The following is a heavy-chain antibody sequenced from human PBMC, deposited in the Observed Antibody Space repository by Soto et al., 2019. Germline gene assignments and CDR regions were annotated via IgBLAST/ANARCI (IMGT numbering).Heavy chain of an antibody. CDR2: IIPIFGTA. D-gene: IGHD3-22*01. V-gene: IGHV1-69*06. CDR3: ARDDSSGYYYPNWFDP. CDR1: GGTFSSYA. Sequence: QVQLVQSGAEVKKPGSSVKVSCKASGGTFSSYAISWVRQAPGQGLEWMGGIIPIFGTANYAQKFQGRVTITADKSTSTAYMELSSLRFEDTAVYYCARDDSSGYYYPNWFDPWGQGTLVTVSS. J-gene: IGHJ5*02.